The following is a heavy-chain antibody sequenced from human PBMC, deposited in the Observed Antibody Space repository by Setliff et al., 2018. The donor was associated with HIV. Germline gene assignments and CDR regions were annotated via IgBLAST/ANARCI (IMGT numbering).Heavy chain of an antibody. D-gene: IGHD6-19*01. CDR3: ARDPKGYTSATWYFDL. J-gene: IGHJ2*01. CDR2: VYYSGST. CDR1: GGSISRYY. Sequence: SETLSLTCTVSGGSISRYYWSWIRQPPGKGLEWIGYVYYSGSTNYNVSLKSRVTLSVDTSKRQFSLRLNSVTAAGTAMYYCARDPKGYTSATWYFDLWGRGTLVTVSS. V-gene: IGHV4-59*01.